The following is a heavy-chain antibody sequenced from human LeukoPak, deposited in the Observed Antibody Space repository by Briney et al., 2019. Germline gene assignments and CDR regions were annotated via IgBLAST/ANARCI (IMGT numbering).Heavy chain of an antibody. J-gene: IGHJ4*02. D-gene: IGHD2-21*01. CDR3: AKAPVTTCRGAYCYPFDY. CDR1: GFTFSSYA. Sequence: GGSLRLSCAASGFTFSSYAMSWVRQAPGKGLEWVSAISGSGGSTYYADSVKGRFTISRDNSKNTLYLQMNSMRAEDTAVYYCAKAPVTTCRGAYCYPFDYWGQGTLVTVSS. CDR2: ISGSGGST. V-gene: IGHV3-23*01.